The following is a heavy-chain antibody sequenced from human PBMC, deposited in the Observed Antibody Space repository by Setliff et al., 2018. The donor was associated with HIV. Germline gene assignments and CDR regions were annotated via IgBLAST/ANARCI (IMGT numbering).Heavy chain of an antibody. D-gene: IGHD3-16*01. CDR3: ARGNNDYVYLDY. Sequence: SETLSLTCTVSGDSIRGYYWSWIRQPPGKGLEYIGYIYFTGPTKFNPSLKSRVTMSVDTSKKQFSLKLSSVTAADTAVYYCARGNNDYVYLDYWGQGALVTVSS. CDR1: GDSIRGYY. V-gene: IGHV4-59*01. J-gene: IGHJ4*02. CDR2: IYFTGPT.